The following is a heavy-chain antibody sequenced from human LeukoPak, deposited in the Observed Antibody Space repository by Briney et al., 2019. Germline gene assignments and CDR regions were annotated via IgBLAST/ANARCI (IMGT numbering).Heavy chain of an antibody. J-gene: IGHJ1*01. V-gene: IGHV3-33*01. CDR3: ARDGLRSQFYCSSTSCFEYFQH. Sequence: GGSLRLSCAASGFTFSSYGMHWVRQAPGKGLEWVAVIWYDGSNKYYADSVKGRFTISRDNSKNTLYLQMNSLRAEDTAVYYCARDGLRSQFYCSSTSCFEYFQHWGQGTLVTVSS. D-gene: IGHD2-2*01. CDR2: IWYDGSNK. CDR1: GFTFSSYG.